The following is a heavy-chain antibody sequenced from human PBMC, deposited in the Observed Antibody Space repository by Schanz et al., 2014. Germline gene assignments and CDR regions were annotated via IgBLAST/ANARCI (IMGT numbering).Heavy chain of an antibody. Sequence: EVQLVESGGGVVQPGGSLRLSCETSGFTFITSTMNWVRQTPGKGLEWVSFISSCGTTIYYADSVKGRFTISRDNAKNSLYQQMNSLRAEDTAEYYWARSRGFGSIFDFWGRGTLVTVSS. J-gene: IGHJ4*02. V-gene: IGHV3-48*01. CDR1: GFTFITST. D-gene: IGHD5-12*01. CDR2: ISSCGTTI. CDR3: ARSRGFGSIFDF.